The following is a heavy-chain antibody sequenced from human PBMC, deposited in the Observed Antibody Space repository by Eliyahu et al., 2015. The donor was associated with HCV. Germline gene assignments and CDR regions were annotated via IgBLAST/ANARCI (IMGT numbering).Heavy chain of an antibody. Sequence: QVQLQESGPGLVKPSQTLSLTCTVSGGSISSGGYYWSWIRQHPGKGLEWIGYIYYSGSTYYNPSLKSRVTMSVDTSKNQFSLNLTSVTAADTAVYYCSRLFLGEGFEDYWGQGTLVTVSS. J-gene: IGHJ4*02. V-gene: IGHV4-31*03. CDR2: IYYSGST. CDR1: GGSISSGGYY. D-gene: IGHD2-21*02. CDR3: SRLFLGEGFEDY.